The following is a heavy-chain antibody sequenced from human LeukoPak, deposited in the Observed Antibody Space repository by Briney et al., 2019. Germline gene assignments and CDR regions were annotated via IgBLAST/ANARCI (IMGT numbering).Heavy chain of an antibody. Sequence: GGSLRLSCAASGFTFSSYSMNWVRQAPGKGLEWVSAISGSGGSTYYADSVKGRFTISRDNSKNTLYLQMNSLRAEDTAVYYCAKTLLWFGELDYWGQGTLVTVSS. CDR1: GFTFSSYS. CDR3: AKTLLWFGELDY. J-gene: IGHJ4*02. V-gene: IGHV3-23*01. D-gene: IGHD3-10*01. CDR2: ISGSGGST.